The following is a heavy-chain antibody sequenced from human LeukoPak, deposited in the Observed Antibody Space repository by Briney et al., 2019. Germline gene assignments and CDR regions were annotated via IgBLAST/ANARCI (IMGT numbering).Heavy chain of an antibody. CDR3: AKDLISNPVRGVRFFDAFDI. J-gene: IGHJ3*02. CDR1: GFTFSSYE. D-gene: IGHD3-22*01. CDR2: ISSSSSYI. V-gene: IGHV3-21*01. Sequence: PGGSLRLSCAASGFTFSSYEMNWVRQAPGKGLEWVSSISSSSSYIYYADSVKGRFTISRDNSKNTLFLQMNSLRAEDTAVYYCAKDLISNPVRGVRFFDAFDIWGQGTMVTVSS.